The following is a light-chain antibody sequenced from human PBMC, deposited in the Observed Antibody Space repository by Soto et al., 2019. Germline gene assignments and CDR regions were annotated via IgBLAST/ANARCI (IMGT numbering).Light chain of an antibody. CDR1: QSINSW. V-gene: IGKV1-5*03. CDR3: QQYNNYPCT. Sequence: DIQMTQSPSTLSASVGDRVTITCRASQSINSWLAWYQQRPGKAPKLLIHKSSSLESGVPSRFSGSGSGTEFTLTISSLQPDDCATYYCQQYNNYPCTFGQGTKLEIK. J-gene: IGKJ2*02. CDR2: KSS.